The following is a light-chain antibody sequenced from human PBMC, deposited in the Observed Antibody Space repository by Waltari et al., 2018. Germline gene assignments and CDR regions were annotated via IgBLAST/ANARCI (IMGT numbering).Light chain of an antibody. Sequence: DIVMTQSPDSLAVSLGERATINCKYSQRVSYSSNNKNYLTWYQQKPGQPPKLLIYWASTRESGVPDRFSGSGSGTDFTLTISSLQAEDVAVYYCQQYYSAPYTFGQGTKLEIK. J-gene: IGKJ2*01. CDR2: WAS. CDR1: QRVSYSSNNKNY. CDR3: QQYYSAPYT. V-gene: IGKV4-1*01.